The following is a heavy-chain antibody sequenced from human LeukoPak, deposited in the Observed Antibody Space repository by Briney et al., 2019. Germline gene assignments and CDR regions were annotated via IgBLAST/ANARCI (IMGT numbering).Heavy chain of an antibody. CDR1: GYTFTSYD. D-gene: IGHD2-2*01. Sequence: ASVKVSCKASGYTFTSYDINWVRQATGQGLEWMGWMNPNSGNTGCAQKFQGRVTMTRNTSISTTYMEPSSLRSEDTAVYYCARAASRRRHYFYYHMDVWGKGTTVTVSS. CDR3: ARAASRRRHYFYYHMDV. CDR2: MNPNSGNT. V-gene: IGHV1-8*01. J-gene: IGHJ6*03.